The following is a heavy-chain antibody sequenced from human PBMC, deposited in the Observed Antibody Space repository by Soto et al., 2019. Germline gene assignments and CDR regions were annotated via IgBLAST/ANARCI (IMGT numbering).Heavy chain of an antibody. Sequence: QVQLVQSGAEVKKPGASVKVSCKASGYTFTTYDISWVRQAPGQGLEWMGRISTYNGNTNYPQSLQGRLTMTTDTSPPRAYMELRRLRSDDTAVYYWASDPYHVLMGKAPNLSGKDVWGQGTTVTVSS. V-gene: IGHV1-18*01. CDR1: GYTFTTYD. CDR2: ISTYNGNT. D-gene: IGHD2-8*01. CDR3: ASDPYHVLMGKAPNLSGKDV. J-gene: IGHJ6*02.